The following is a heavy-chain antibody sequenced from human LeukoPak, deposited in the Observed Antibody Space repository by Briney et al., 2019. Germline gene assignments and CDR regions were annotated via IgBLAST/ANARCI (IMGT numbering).Heavy chain of an antibody. V-gene: IGHV1-69*05. Sequence: ASVKVSCKASGGTFSSYAISWVRQAPGQGLEWMGRIIPIFGTANYAQKFQGRVTITTDESASTAYIELSSLRSEDTAVYYCAMEEEQWLVTDYWGQGTLVTVSS. CDR2: IIPIFGTA. CDR1: GGTFSSYA. J-gene: IGHJ4*02. D-gene: IGHD6-19*01. CDR3: AMEEEQWLVTDY.